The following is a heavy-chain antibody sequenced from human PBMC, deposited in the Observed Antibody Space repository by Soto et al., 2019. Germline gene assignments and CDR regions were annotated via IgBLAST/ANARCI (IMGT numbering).Heavy chain of an antibody. CDR3: ARQRTTVVSQAYFNX. CDR1: GESISSSSYY. V-gene: IGHV4-39*01. D-gene: IGHD2-21*01. J-gene: IGHJ5*02. CDR2: IYYSGRT. Sequence: PSETLSLTCIVSGESISSSSYYWGWIRQPPGKGVELIGSIYYSGRTYYNPSFKGRVTISIDTSKNQFSLRLSSVTATDTAVYYCARQRTTVVSQAYFNXWGQVALVTVSX.